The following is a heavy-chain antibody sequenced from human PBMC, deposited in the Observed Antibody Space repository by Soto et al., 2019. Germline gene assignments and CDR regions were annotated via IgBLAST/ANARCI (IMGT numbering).Heavy chain of an antibody. CDR2: IIPIFGTA. CDR1: GGTFSSYA. Sequence: QVQLVQSGAEVKKPGSSVKVSCKASGGTFSSYAISWVRQAPGQGLEWMGGIIPIFGTANYAQKFQGRVTITADESTSTDYMELSSLRSEDTAVYYCATEGYCTNGVCHIDYWGQGTLVTVSS. V-gene: IGHV1-69*01. D-gene: IGHD2-8*01. CDR3: ATEGYCTNGVCHIDY. J-gene: IGHJ4*02.